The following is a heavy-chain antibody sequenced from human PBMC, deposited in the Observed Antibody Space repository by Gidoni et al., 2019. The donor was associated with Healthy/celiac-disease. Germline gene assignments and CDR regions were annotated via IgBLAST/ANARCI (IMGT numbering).Heavy chain of an antibody. CDR3: ARGTEEIVVVPAAILPFGNYYYYYYMDV. V-gene: IGHV4-59*01. D-gene: IGHD2-2*02. Sequence: QVQLQESGPGLVKPSETLSLTCTVSGGSISSYYWSWIRQPPGKGLEWIGYIYYSGSTNYNPSLKSRVTISVDTSKNQFSLKLSSVTAADTAVYYCARGTEEIVVVPAAILPFGNYYYYYYMDVWGKGTTVTVSS. CDR1: GGSISSYY. J-gene: IGHJ6*03. CDR2: IYYSGST.